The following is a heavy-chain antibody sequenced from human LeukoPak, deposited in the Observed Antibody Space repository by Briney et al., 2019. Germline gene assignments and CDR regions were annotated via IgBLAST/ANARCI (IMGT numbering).Heavy chain of an antibody. J-gene: IGHJ4*02. CDR2: IIAYYGNT. CDR1: GYTFTSYG. CDR3: ARRGQCLINNPVDY. V-gene: IGHV1-18*04. Sequence: GAAVKVSCKASGYTFTSYGISWVRQAPGQGLEWMGWIIAYYGNTNYAQKLQGRVTMTTDTSTSTAYMELRSLRSDDTAVYYCARRGQCLINNPVDYWGQGTLVTVSS. D-gene: IGHD1/OR15-1a*01.